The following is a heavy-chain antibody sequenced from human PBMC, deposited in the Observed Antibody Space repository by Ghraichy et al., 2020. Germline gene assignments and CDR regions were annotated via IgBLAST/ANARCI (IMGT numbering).Heavy chain of an antibody. CDR3: AKGRAGGVTSPAAF. J-gene: IGHJ4*02. D-gene: IGHD3-16*01. Sequence: GESLNISCAASGFTFTSFAMSWVRQAPGMGLEWVSGFGASDRGTYYADSVKGRFTISRDTSRNTLYLQMNSLRAEDTALYYCAKGRAGGVTSPAAFWGQGTPVTVSS. CDR1: GFTFTSFA. CDR2: FGASDRGT. V-gene: IGHV3-23*01.